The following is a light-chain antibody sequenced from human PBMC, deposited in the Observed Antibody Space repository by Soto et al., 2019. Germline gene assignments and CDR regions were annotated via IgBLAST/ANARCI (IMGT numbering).Light chain of an antibody. J-gene: IGLJ1*01. V-gene: IGLV2-14*01. Sequence: QSALTQPASVSGSPGQSITISCTGSSSDVGDYNYVAWYQQHPDKAPKLMIFDVSSRPSGVSNRFSGSKSGSTASLTISGLQAEDEADYFCSSYSSSGTHYVFGTGTKLTVL. CDR3: SSYSSSGTHYV. CDR2: DVS. CDR1: SSDVGDYNY.